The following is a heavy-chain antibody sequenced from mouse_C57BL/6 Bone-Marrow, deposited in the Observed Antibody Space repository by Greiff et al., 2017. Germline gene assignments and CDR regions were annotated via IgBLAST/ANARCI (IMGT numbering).Heavy chain of an antibody. CDR2: IDPSDSYT. CDR1: GYTFTSYW. CDR3: ARSPITTVVARYFDV. J-gene: IGHJ1*03. V-gene: IGHV1-59*01. Sequence: QVQLQQPGAELVRPGTSVKLSCKASGYTFTSYWMHWVKQRPGQGLEWIGVIDPSDSYTNYNQKFKGKATLTVDTSSSTAYMQLSSLTSEDSAVYCCARSPITTVVARYFDVWGTGTTVTVSS. D-gene: IGHD1-1*01.